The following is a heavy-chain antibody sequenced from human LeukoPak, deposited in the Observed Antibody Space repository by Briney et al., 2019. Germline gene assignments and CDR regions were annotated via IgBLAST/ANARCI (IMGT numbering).Heavy chain of an antibody. CDR3: AKGSGYDTDFDY. J-gene: IGHJ4*02. Sequence: GGSLRLSCAASGFSVSNTYITWFRQAPGKGLEWVSGISGSGDNTYYADSVKGRFTVSRDNSKNTLYLQMNSLRAEDTAIYYCAKGSGYDTDFDYWGQGTLVTVSS. D-gene: IGHD3-9*01. CDR2: ISGSGDNT. V-gene: IGHV3-23*01. CDR1: GFSVSNTY.